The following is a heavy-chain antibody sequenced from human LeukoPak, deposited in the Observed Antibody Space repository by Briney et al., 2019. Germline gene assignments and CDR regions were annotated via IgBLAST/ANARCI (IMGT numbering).Heavy chain of an antibody. V-gene: IGHV3-30*03. J-gene: IGHJ5*02. CDR3: ARAGYCSSTSCYTFDP. D-gene: IGHD2-2*02. CDR1: GFTFSSYG. CDR2: ISYDGSNK. Sequence: PGGSLRLSCAASGFTFSSYGMHWVRQAPGKGLEWVAVISYDGSNKYYADSVKGRFTISRDNSKNTLYLQMNSLRAEDTAVYYCARAGYCSSTSCYTFDPWSQGTLVTVSS.